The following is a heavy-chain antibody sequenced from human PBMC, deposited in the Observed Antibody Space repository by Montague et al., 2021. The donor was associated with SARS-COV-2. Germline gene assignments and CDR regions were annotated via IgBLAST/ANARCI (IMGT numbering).Heavy chain of an antibody. V-gene: IGHV4-39*01. CDR3: ARHITGSGNAFDI. CDR1: DGSISSTSYY. Sequence: SETLSLTRTVSDGSISSTSYYWGWIRQPPGKGLEWIGSISYSGSTYYKSSLKSRVTISVDTSKNQFSLRLSSVTAADTAVYYCARHITGSGNAFDIWGQGTMVTVSS. J-gene: IGHJ3*02. D-gene: IGHD3-10*01. CDR2: ISYSGST.